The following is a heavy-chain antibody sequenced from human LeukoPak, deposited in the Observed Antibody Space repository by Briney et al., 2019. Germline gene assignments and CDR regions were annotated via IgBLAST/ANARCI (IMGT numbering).Heavy chain of an antibody. D-gene: IGHD6-19*01. J-gene: IGHJ4*02. V-gene: IGHV4-4*02. CDR2: IYHGGST. CDR1: GGSISSSNW. Sequence: SGTLSLTCAVSGGSISSSNWWGWVRQPPGKGLEWIGEIYHGGSTNYNPPLKSRVTISVDKSKNQFSLKLSSVTAADTAVYYCARPVAGSSVWRSFDYWGQGTLVTVSS. CDR3: ARPVAGSSVWRSFDY.